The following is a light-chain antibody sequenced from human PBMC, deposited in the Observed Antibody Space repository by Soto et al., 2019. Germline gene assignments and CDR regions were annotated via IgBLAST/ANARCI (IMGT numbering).Light chain of an antibody. CDR2: EVS. CDR1: SSDVGGYNY. Sequence: QSALTQPASVSGSPGQSIPISCTGTSSDVGGYNYVSWYQQHPGKAPKLMIYEVSNRPSGVSNRFSGSKSGNTASLTISGLQAEDEADYYCSSYTSSSIDYVFGTGTQLTVL. V-gene: IGLV2-14*01. CDR3: SSYTSSSIDYV. J-gene: IGLJ1*01.